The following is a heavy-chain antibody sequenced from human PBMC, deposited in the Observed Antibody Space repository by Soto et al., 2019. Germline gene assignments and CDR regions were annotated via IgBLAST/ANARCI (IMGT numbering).Heavy chain of an antibody. J-gene: IGHJ1*01. V-gene: IGHV2-5*02. Sequence: SGPTLVNPTQTLTLTCVFSGFSLNTGGVTVGWIRQPPGKALEWVALIYWDDGKRYSPSLKSRLTITKETSRKQVVLTMTNVDPEDTATSFGADSPAPRVYFQHWGEGTPVTVSS. D-gene: IGHD3-10*01. CDR3: ADSPAPRVYFQH. CDR2: IYWDDGK. CDR1: GFSLNTGGVT.